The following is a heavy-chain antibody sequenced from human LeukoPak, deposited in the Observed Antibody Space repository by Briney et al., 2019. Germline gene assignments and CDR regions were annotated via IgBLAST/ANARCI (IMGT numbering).Heavy chain of an antibody. J-gene: IGHJ4*02. CDR2: IYPGDSDT. D-gene: IGHD5-18*01. V-gene: IGHV5-51*01. CDR1: GYSFTSYW. CDR3: ARGPDTAMVSLDY. Sequence: GESLKISCQGSGYSFTSYWIGWVRQMPGKGLEWMGIIYPGDSDTRYSPSFQGQVTISADKSISTAYLQCSSLKASGTAMYYCARGPDTAMVSLDYWGQGTLVTVSS.